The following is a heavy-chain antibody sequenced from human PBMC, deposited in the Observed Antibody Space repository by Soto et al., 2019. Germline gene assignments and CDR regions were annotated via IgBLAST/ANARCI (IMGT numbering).Heavy chain of an antibody. CDR2: ISNYNGNT. CDR3: ARAVGTTSDFDY. Sequence: QVQLVQSGAEVKSPGASVKVSCKASGYTFTSYAFSWVRQAPGQGLEWMGWISNYNGNTNYAQKLHGRVTMTTDTSTSTAYMELMCLRADDRAVYFCARAVGTTSDFDYWGQGTLVTVSS. V-gene: IGHV1-18*04. D-gene: IGHD4-17*01. CDR1: GYTFTSYA. J-gene: IGHJ4*02.